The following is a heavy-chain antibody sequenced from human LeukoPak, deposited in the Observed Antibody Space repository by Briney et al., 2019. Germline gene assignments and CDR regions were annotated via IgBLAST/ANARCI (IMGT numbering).Heavy chain of an antibody. V-gene: IGHV3-23*01. CDR1: GFIFNKFA. J-gene: IGHJ4*02. Sequence: GGSLRLSCAASGFIFNKFAMSWVRHPPGKGLEWVASISGGGDTKYYADPVKGRFTFSRDNSKNSLYLPMNNPRAEDTAIYFCVKGGLNMETDPAGFFVYWAQGRLVTVSS. CDR3: VKGGLNMETDPAGFFVY. CDR2: ISGGGDTK. D-gene: IGHD4/OR15-4a*01.